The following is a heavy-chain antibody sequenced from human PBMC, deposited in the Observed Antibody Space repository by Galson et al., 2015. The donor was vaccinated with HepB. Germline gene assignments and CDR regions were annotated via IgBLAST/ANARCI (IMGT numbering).Heavy chain of an antibody. CDR1: GFTFSLYG. D-gene: IGHD4-17*01. Sequence: SLRLSCAASGFTFSLYGMHWVRQAPGKGLEWVAVISYDGSNKYYADSVKGRFTISRDNSKNTLYLQMNSLRAEDTAVFYCAKDDYGTNSPDYWGQGTLVTVSS. V-gene: IGHV3-30*18. J-gene: IGHJ4*02. CDR3: AKDDYGTNSPDY. CDR2: ISYDGSNK.